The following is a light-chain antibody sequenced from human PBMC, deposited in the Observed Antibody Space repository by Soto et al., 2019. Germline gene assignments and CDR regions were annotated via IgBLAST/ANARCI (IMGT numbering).Light chain of an antibody. CDR1: QSVSSK. Sequence: ETVMTQSPATLSVSPGERATLSCRAGQSVSSKLAWYQQKPGQAPRLLMYGASTRATGIPARFSGSGSGTEFTLTISSLQSEDFAVYYCQQYNNWPGTFGQGTKVDIK. J-gene: IGKJ1*01. CDR3: QQYNNWPGT. V-gene: IGKV3-15*01. CDR2: GAS.